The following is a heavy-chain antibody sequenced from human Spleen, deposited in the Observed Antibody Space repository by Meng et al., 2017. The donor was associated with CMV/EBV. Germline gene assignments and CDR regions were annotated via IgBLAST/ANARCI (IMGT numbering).Heavy chain of an antibody. CDR2: IIPIFDTT. D-gene: IGHD6-6*01. J-gene: IGHJ4*02. V-gene: IGHV1-69*05. Sequence: SVKVSCKASGGSFSSYAISWVRQAPGQGLEWMGGIIPIFDTTNYAQKFQGRVTITTDESTSTAYVELRSLRSDDTAVYYCARAGVSSSSYYIKSWGQGTLVTVSS. CDR1: GGSFSSYA. CDR3: ARAGVSSSSYYIKS.